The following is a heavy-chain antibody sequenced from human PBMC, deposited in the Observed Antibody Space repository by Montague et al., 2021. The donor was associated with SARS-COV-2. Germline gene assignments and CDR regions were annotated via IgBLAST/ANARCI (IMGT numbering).Heavy chain of an antibody. D-gene: IGHD2-2*01. Sequence: PLRLSCAASRFSFSSYRMTWIRQAPGKGPEWVATIDRDGYEVYYVDSVKGRFTISRDNARNSLYLQLTSLRGEDTAVYYCARGGRGTSYYWEYWGQGTLVTVSS. J-gene: IGHJ4*02. CDR2: IDRDGYEV. V-gene: IGHV3-7*01. CDR3: ARGGRGTSYYWEY. CDR1: RFSFSSYR.